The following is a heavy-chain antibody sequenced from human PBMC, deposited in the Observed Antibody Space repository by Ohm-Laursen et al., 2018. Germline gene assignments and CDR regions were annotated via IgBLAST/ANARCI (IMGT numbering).Heavy chain of an antibody. Sequence: SLRLSFSASGFTFCVYAVNWFRQPPGTGLEWVGFVRINNYGVTTEYGASVKGRFTISRDDSKSIAYLQMNSLKTEDTAVYYCTTVRIAAAGTPPLLWGQGTLVTVSS. V-gene: IGHV3-49*03. CDR1: GFTFCVYA. J-gene: IGHJ4*02. CDR3: TTVRIAAAGTPPLL. D-gene: IGHD6-13*01. CDR2: VRINNYGVTT.